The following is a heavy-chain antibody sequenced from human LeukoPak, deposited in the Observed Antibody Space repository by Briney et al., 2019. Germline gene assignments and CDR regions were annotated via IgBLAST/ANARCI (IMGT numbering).Heavy chain of an antibody. Sequence: GGSLRLSCAASGFTFSDYYMSWIRQAPVKGLEWVSYISSSGSTIYYADSVKGRFTISRDNAKNSLYLQMNSLRAEDTAVYYCAGRFSYHSSGVAFDIWGQGTMVTVSS. CDR2: ISSSGSTI. V-gene: IGHV3-11*01. D-gene: IGHD3-22*01. CDR3: AGRFSYHSSGVAFDI. J-gene: IGHJ3*02. CDR1: GFTFSDYY.